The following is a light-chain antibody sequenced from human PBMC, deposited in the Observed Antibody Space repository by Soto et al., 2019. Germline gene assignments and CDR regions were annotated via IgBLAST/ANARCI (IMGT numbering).Light chain of an antibody. Sequence: EIVMTQSPATLSVSPGERATLSCRASQSINNNLAWYQQRPGQAPRLLIFGASTRATGVPARFSGSGSGTEFTLTISSLQAEDFAVFYCHQYSSWPLTFGGGTKVDIK. J-gene: IGKJ4*01. CDR2: GAS. CDR1: QSINNN. V-gene: IGKV3D-15*01. CDR3: HQYSSWPLT.